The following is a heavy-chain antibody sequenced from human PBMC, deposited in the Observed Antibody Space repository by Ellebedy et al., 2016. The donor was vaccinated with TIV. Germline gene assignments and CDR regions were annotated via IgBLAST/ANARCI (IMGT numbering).Heavy chain of an antibody. Sequence: GGSLRLSXEVSGFTFSSFAMNWVRQTPGKGLEWVALISYDGTNTYYADSVRGRFTISRDNSKNTLVLPMDSLTTEDTALYYCVKDLAPRNNYLEIHYWGQGTRVTVSS. CDR1: GFTFSSFA. CDR2: ISYDGTNT. V-gene: IGHV3-30-3*01. J-gene: IGHJ4*02. CDR3: VKDLAPRNNYLEIHY. D-gene: IGHD3-10*01.